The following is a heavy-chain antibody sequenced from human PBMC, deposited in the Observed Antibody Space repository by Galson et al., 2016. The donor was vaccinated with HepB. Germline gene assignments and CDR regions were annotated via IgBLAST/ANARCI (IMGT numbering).Heavy chain of an antibody. CDR3: ARGVRQQLGWYYYYAMDV. V-gene: IGHV3-7*01. J-gene: IGHJ6*02. Sequence: SLRLSCAASGFTFTNYWMSWVRQAPGKGLEWVANIKQDGSEKYYVDSVTGRFTISRDNAKNSLYLQMSSRRVEDTAIYYCARGVRQQLGWYYYYAMDVWGQGTTVTVS. D-gene: IGHD6-13*01. CDR1: GFTFTNYW. CDR2: IKQDGSEK.